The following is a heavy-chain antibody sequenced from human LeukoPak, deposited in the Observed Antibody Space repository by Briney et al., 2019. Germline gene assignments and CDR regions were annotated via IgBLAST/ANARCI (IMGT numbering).Heavy chain of an antibody. CDR3: ARRTGSYYDSSGYLDY. CDR2: IRQDGSEK. J-gene: IGHJ4*02. D-gene: IGHD3-22*01. Sequence: GGSLRLSCAASGFTFSSYRMSWVRQAPGKGLEWVANIRQDGSEKYYVDSVKGRFTISRDNAKNSLYLQINSLRAEDTAVYYCARRTGSYYDSSGYLDYWGQGTLVTVSS. V-gene: IGHV3-7*01. CDR1: GFTFSSYR.